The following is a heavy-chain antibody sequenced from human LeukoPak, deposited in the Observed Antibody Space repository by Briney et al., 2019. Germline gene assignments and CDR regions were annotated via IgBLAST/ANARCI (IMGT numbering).Heavy chain of an antibody. CDR2: IYGTGST. CDR3: ARYDSRGSASTRFDY. CDR1: GYSLGKNYY. Sequence: SETLSLTCAVSGYSLGKNYYWGWIRQPPGKGLDWIGRIYGTGSTSYNPSLMNRVTMSVDTSKNHFSLKLTSVTAADTAVYYCARYDSRGSASTRFDYWGQGILVTISS. D-gene: IGHD3-16*01. V-gene: IGHV4-38-2*01. J-gene: IGHJ4*02.